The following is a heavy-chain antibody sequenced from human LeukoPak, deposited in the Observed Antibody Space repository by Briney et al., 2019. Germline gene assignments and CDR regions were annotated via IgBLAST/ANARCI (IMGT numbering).Heavy chain of an antibody. J-gene: IGHJ4*02. Sequence: GGSLRLSCAASGFTFSSYAMSWVHQAPGKGLEWVSAISGSGGSTYYADSVKGRFTISRDNSKNTLYLQMNSLRAEDTAVYYCAKAQHRLVVPATFDYWGQGTLVTVSS. CDR2: ISGSGGST. V-gene: IGHV3-23*01. D-gene: IGHD2-8*02. CDR3: AKAQHRLVVPATFDY. CDR1: GFTFSSYA.